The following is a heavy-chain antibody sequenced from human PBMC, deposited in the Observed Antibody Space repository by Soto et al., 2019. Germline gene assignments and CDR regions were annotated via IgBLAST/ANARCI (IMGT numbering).Heavy chain of an antibody. CDR3: ARLRYYDILTGGFDY. D-gene: IGHD3-9*01. Sequence: QVQLVQSGAEVKKPGASVKVSCKASGYTFTSYGISWVRQAPGQGLEWMGWISAYNGNTNYAQKLQGRVTMTTDTSTITAYMERRSLRSDDTAVYYCARLRYYDILTGGFDYWGQGTLVTVSS. CDR2: ISAYNGNT. J-gene: IGHJ4*02. V-gene: IGHV1-18*01. CDR1: GYTFTSYG.